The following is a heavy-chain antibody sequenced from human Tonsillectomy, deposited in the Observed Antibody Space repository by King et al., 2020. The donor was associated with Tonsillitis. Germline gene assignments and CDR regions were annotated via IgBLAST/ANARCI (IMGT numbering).Heavy chain of an antibody. V-gene: IGHV3-21*01. CDR1: GFTFSIYG. D-gene: IGHD3-16*01. CDR3: ARGRSSGLNTYYFDY. J-gene: IGHJ4*02. CDR2: LSSGSTFI. Sequence: VQLVESGGGLVKPGGSLRISCAASGFTFSIYGLNWVRQAPGKGLEWVSSLSSGSTFIYYADSLTGRFTISRDNAKNSLYLQMNSLRAEDTGVYYCARGRSSGLNTYYFDYWGQGTLVTVSS.